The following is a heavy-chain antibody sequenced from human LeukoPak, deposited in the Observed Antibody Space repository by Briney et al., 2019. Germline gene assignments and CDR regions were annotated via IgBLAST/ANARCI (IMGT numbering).Heavy chain of an antibody. D-gene: IGHD3-16*02. J-gene: IGHJ4*02. V-gene: IGHV7-4-1*02. CDR2: IHPSTGNP. Sequence: ASVKVSCKASGYTFTNYAMDWVRQAPGQGLEWMGWIHPSTGNPTYAQGFTGRFVFSLDTSVSTTYLQISSLKAEDTAVYYCARAYQRLGELSLPNYWGQGTLVTVSS. CDR3: ARAYQRLGELSLPNY. CDR1: GYTFTNYA.